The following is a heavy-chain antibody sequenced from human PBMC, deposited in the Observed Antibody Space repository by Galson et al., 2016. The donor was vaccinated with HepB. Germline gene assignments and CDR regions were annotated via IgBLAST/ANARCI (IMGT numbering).Heavy chain of an antibody. V-gene: IGHV5-51*01. CDR1: GYSFVSYW. Sequence: QSGAEVKKPGESLKISCKGSGYSFVSYWIGWVRQTPGKGLEWMGIIYPDDSDTTYSPSFQGLVTISADKSISTAYLQWSSLKASDTAIYYCARRAHTFGLRGGAFDSWGQGTRVTVSS. J-gene: IGHJ3*02. CDR2: IYPDDSDT. CDR3: ARRAHTFGLRGGAFDS. D-gene: IGHD3-16*01.